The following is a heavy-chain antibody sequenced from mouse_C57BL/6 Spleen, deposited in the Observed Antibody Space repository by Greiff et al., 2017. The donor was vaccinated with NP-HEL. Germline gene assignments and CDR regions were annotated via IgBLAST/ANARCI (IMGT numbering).Heavy chain of an antibody. J-gene: IGHJ2*01. V-gene: IGHV1-81*01. CDR2: IYPRSGNT. Sequence: VQLQQSGAELARPGASVKLSCKASGYTFTSYGISWVKQRTGQGLEWIGEIYPRSGNTYYNEKFKGKATLTADKSSSTAYMERRSLTSEDSAVYFCARSGDGSMYYFDYWGQGTTLTVSS. CDR1: GYTFTSYG. CDR3: ARSGDGSMYYFDY. D-gene: IGHD2-3*01.